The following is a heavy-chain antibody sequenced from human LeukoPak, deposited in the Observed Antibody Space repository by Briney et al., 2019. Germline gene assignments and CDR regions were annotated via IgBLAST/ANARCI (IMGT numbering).Heavy chain of an antibody. Sequence: ASVKVSCKVSGYTLTELSMHWVRQAPGKGLEWMGGFDPEDGETIYAQKFQGRVTMTEDTSTDTAYMELSSLRSEDTAVYYCVTSSMIVGVLRDWGQGTLVTVSS. J-gene: IGHJ4*02. CDR1: GYTLTELS. V-gene: IGHV1-24*01. D-gene: IGHD3-22*01. CDR3: VTSSMIVGVLRD. CDR2: FDPEDGET.